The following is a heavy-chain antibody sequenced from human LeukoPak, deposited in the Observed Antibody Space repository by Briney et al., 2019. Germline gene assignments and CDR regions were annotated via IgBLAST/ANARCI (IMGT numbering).Heavy chain of an antibody. CDR3: ARGYFYDNSAYGPFGAY. CDR2: IQSDGSSA. Sequence: TGGSLRLSCAASGFTFSSYWMHWVRQAPGKGLVWVSRIQSDGSSASYAESVKGRFTISRDNAKNTLYLQMSSLRAEDTAIYYCARGYFYDNSAYGPFGAYWGQGTLVTVSS. V-gene: IGHV3-74*01. D-gene: IGHD3-22*01. J-gene: IGHJ4*02. CDR1: GFTFSSYW.